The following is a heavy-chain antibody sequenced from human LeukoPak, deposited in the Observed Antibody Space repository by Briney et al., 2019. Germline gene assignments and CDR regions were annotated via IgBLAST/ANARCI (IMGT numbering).Heavy chain of an antibody. CDR2: IESDGSST. D-gene: IGHD1-26*01. CDR1: GFTFSSHW. CDR3: AREHRGAGATVDY. Sequence: GGSLRLSCAASGFTFSSHWMHWVCQAPGKGLVWVSRIESDGSSTTYADSVRGRFTTSRDNAKNTLYLQMNSLRAEDTAVYYCAREHRGAGATVDYWGQGALVTVSS. V-gene: IGHV3-74*01. J-gene: IGHJ4*02.